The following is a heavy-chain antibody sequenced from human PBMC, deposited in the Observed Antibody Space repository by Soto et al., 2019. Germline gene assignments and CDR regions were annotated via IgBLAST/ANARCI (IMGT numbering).Heavy chain of an antibody. J-gene: IGHJ6*02. D-gene: IGHD4-17*01. CDR1: GGSISNGGYY. CDR2: IYYSGST. V-gene: IGHV4-31*03. CDR3: ARRSTVTTGYGMDV. Sequence: QVQLQESGPGLVKPSQTLSLTCTVSGGSISNGGYYWSWIRQHPGKGLEWIGYIYYSGSTYYNPSLTSRLTTSVDTSKNQFSLKLSSVTAADTAVYYCARRSTVTTGYGMDVWGQGTTVTVSS.